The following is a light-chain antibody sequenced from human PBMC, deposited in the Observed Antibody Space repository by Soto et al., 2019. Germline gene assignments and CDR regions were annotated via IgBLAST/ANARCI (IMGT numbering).Light chain of an antibody. J-gene: IGLJ1*01. CDR1: NSDVGSYNF. CDR2: EVS. V-gene: IGLV2-23*02. Sequence: QSALTQPASVSGSPGQSITLSCPRTNSDVGSYNFVSWYQQHPGKAPKVMIFEVSKRPSGVSDRFSGSKSGNTASLTISGLQAEDEADYYCCSDAGSSTYVFGTGTKLTVL. CDR3: CSDAGSSTYV.